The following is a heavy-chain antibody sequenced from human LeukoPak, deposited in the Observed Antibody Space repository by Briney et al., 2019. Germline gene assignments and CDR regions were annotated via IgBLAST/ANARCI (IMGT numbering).Heavy chain of an antibody. D-gene: IGHD2-2*02. V-gene: IGHV1-18*01. CDR3: ARVGDCSSTSCDIYYYYYYMDV. J-gene: IGHJ6*03. CDR2: ISAYNGNT. Sequence: GASVKVSCKASGYTFTSYGISWVRQAPGQGLEWMGWISAYNGNTNYAQKLQGRVTMTTDTSTSTAYMELRSLRSDDTAVYYCARVGDCSSTSCDIYYYYYYMDVWGKGTTLTVSS. CDR1: GYTFTSYG.